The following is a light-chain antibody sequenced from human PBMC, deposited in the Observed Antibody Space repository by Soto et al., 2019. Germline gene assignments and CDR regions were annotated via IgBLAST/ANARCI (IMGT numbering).Light chain of an antibody. CDR1: SSDVGSSNG. CDR3: SSYTTSSTYV. J-gene: IGLJ1*01. Sequence: QSALTQPPSVSGSPGQSVAISCTGTSSDVGSSNGVSWYQQPPGTAPKLMFYDVSNRPSGVPDRFSGSKSGNTASLTISGLQAEDEADYYCSSYTTSSTYVFGTGTKLTVL. V-gene: IGLV2-18*02. CDR2: DVS.